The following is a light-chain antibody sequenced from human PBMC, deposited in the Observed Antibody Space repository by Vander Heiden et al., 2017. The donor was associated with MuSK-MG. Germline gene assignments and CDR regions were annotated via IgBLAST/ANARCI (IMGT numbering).Light chain of an antibody. CDR1: KLEDKY. V-gene: IGLV3-1*01. Sequence: SSQLPQPPSVPVSPAQTASIPCFGDKLEDKYVCWYQQKPGQSHVLVMYEDRKRPSGIPERFSGSNSGNTATLTISGTQVVDEAYYYCQAWDSSTVVFGGGTKLTVL. CDR2: EDR. J-gene: IGLJ2*01. CDR3: QAWDSSTVV.